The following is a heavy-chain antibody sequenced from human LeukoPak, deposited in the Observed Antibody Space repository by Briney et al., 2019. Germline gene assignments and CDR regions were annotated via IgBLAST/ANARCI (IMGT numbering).Heavy chain of an antibody. D-gene: IGHD2-2*01. CDR3: ARDPIVVVPAAIDWFDP. CDR2: IYYSGST. V-gene: IGHV4-39*07. J-gene: IGHJ5*02. Sequence: PSETLSLTCTVSGGSISSSSYYWGWIRQPPGKGPEWIGSIYYSGSTYYNPSLKSRVTISVDTSKNQFSLKLSSVTAADTAVYYCARDPIVVVPAAIDWFDPWGQGTLVTVSS. CDR1: GGSISSSSYY.